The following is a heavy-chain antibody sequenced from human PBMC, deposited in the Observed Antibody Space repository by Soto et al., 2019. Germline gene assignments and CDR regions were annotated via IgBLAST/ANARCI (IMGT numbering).Heavy chain of an antibody. D-gene: IGHD2-2*01. CDR1: GGSISSGGYY. V-gene: IGHV4-31*03. CDR2: IYYSGST. Sequence: SETLSLTCTVSGGSISSGGYYWSWIRQHPGKGLEWIGYIYYSGSTYYNPSLKSRVTISVDTSKNQFSLKLSSVTAADTAVYYCARGVGCSSTSCYGSYFAYWGQGTLVTVSS. J-gene: IGHJ4*02. CDR3: ARGVGCSSTSCYGSYFAY.